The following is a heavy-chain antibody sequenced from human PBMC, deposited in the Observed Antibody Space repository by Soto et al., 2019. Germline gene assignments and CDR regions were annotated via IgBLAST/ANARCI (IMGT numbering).Heavy chain of an antibody. D-gene: IGHD2-15*01. Sequence: EVQLVESGGGLVQPGGSLRLSCAASGFTFSSYSMNWVRQAPGKGLEWVSYISSSSSTIYYADSVKGRFTISRDNAKNSLDLQMNSLRAEDTAVYYCARKGYCSGGSCYSLRYYYYYMDVWGKGTTVTVSS. CDR2: ISSSSSTI. V-gene: IGHV3-48*01. CDR3: ARKGYCSGGSCYSLRYYYYYMDV. J-gene: IGHJ6*03. CDR1: GFTFSSYS.